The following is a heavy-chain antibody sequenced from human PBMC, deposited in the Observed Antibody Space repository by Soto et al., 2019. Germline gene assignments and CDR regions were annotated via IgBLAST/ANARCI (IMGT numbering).Heavy chain of an antibody. CDR1: GFTFSSYA. CDR3: ARDTAVAGKYYYYYGMDV. D-gene: IGHD6-19*01. J-gene: IGHJ6*02. V-gene: IGHV3-30-3*01. Sequence: QVQLVESGGGVVQPGRSLRLSCAASGFTFSSYAMHWVRQAPGKGLEWVAVISYDGSNKYYADSVKGRVTISRDNSKNTLYLQMNSLRAEDTAVYYCARDTAVAGKYYYYYGMDVWGQGTTVTVSS. CDR2: ISYDGSNK.